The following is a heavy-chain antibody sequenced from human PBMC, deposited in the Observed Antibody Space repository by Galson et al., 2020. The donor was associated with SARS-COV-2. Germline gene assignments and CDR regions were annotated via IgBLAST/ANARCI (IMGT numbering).Heavy chain of an antibody. CDR2: IYTTGST. J-gene: IGHJ4*02. D-gene: IGHD6-13*01. V-gene: IGHV4-61*09. CDR3: ARDPHTAAGSPLYLDY. CDR1: GGSDNSGSYY. Sequence: SETLSLTCTVSGGSDNSGSYYWNWIRRPAGKGLEWIGHIYTTGSTKYNPSLKSRVTISVDTPRNQFSLRLTSVTAADTAVYYCARDPHTAAGSPLYLDYWGQGTQGTVSS.